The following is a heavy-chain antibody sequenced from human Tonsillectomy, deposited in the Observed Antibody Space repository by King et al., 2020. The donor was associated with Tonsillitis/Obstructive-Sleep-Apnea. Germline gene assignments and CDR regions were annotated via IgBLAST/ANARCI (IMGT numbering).Heavy chain of an antibody. CDR1: GFTFSSYA. D-gene: IGHD3-16*01. V-gene: IGHV3-64D*06. CDR3: VKGVEGVFRGGYHNY. J-gene: IGHJ4*02. CDR2: ISSNGGST. Sequence: VQLVESGGGLVQPGGSLRLSCSASGFTFSSYAMHWVRQAPGKGLEYVSAISSNGGSTYYADSVKGRFTISRDNSKNTLYLQMSSLRTEDTAVYYCVKGVEGVFRGGYHNYRGQGTLVTVSS.